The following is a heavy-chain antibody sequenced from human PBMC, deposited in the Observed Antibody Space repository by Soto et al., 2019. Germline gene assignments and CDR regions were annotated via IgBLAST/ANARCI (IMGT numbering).Heavy chain of an antibody. CDR3: ASGDDSGSNYER. V-gene: IGHV4-30-2*01. D-gene: IGHD1-26*01. CDR2: IYYSGST. J-gene: IGHJ4*02. Sequence: QLQLQESGSGLVKPSQTLSLTCAVSGGSISSGGYSWSWIRQPPGKGLEWIGYIYYSGSTSYNPSLKSRVTMSVDRSKNQFCLKLSSVTAANTAVYYCASGDDSGSNYERWGQGTLGTVSS. CDR1: GGSISSGGYS.